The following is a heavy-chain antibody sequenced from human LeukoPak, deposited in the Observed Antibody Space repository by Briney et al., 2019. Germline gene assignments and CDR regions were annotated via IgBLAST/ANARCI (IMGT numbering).Heavy chain of an antibody. Sequence: PSETLSLTCAVYGGSFSGYYWSWIRQPPGKGLEWIGEINHSGSTNYNPSLKSRVTMSLDLPKNQFSLKLNSVTAADTAVYFCATITRGGWFDPWGQGTLVTVSS. V-gene: IGHV4-34*01. J-gene: IGHJ5*02. D-gene: IGHD3-10*01. CDR2: INHSGST. CDR3: ATITRGGWFDP. CDR1: GGSFSGYY.